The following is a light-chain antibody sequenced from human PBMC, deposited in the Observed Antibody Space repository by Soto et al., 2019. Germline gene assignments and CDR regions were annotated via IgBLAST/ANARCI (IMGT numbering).Light chain of an antibody. V-gene: IGKV1-39*01. Sequence: DIQMTQSPSSLSASVGDRVTITCRASQSIASYFNWYQHKPGKAPNLLIYATSSLQSGVPSRFSGSGSGTDFTLTNSSLQPEDFATYYCQQSYSTPPTFGGGTKVEIK. CDR1: QSIASY. CDR3: QQSYSTPPT. CDR2: ATS. J-gene: IGKJ4*01.